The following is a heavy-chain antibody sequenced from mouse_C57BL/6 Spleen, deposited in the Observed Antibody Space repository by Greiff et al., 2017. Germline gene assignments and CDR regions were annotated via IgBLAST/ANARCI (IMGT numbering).Heavy chain of an antibody. V-gene: IGHV1-81*01. J-gene: IGHJ1*03. D-gene: IGHD1-1*01. Sequence: LQESGAELARPGASVKLSCKASGYTFTSYGISWVKQRTGQGLEWIGEIYPRSGNTYYNEKFKGKATLTADKSSSTAYMELRSLTSEDSAVYFCARHGSSGWYFDVWGTGTTVTVSS. CDR3: ARHGSSGWYFDV. CDR1: GYTFTSYG. CDR2: IYPRSGNT.